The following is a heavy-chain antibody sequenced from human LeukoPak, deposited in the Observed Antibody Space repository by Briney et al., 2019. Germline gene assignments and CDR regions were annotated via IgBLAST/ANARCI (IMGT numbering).Heavy chain of an antibody. CDR3: ARGAIAARYYFDY. D-gene: IGHD6-6*01. Sequence: GESLKISCKGSGYSSTSYWIGWVRQMPGKGLEWMGIIYPGDSDTRYSPSFQGQVTISADKSISTAYLQWSSLKASDTAMYYCARGAIAARYYFDYWGQGTLVTVSS. V-gene: IGHV5-51*01. J-gene: IGHJ4*02. CDR1: GYSSTSYW. CDR2: IYPGDSDT.